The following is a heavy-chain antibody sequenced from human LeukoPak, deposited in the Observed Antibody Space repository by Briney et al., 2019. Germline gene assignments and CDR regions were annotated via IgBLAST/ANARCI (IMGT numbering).Heavy chain of an antibody. Sequence: GGSLRLSCAVSGFTFRSYGMNWVRQAPGKGLEWVSSISSGSSYIYYADSVRGRFTISRDNAKNSLHLQMNSLRADDTAVYYCARDPFSSNSLWGQGTLVTVSS. CDR2: ISSGSSYI. J-gene: IGHJ4*02. CDR3: ARDPFSSNSL. V-gene: IGHV3-21*01. D-gene: IGHD6-13*01. CDR1: GFTFRSYG.